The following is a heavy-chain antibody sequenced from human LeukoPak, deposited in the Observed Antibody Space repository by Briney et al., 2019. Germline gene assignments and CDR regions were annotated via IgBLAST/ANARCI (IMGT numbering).Heavy chain of an antibody. CDR2: IYYSGST. D-gene: IGHD2-15*01. J-gene: IGHJ3*02. CDR3: ARDIAVVAPFDAFDI. Sequence: SETLSLTCTVSGGSISSSSYYWGWIRQPPGKGLEWIGSIYYSGSTYYNPSLKSRVTISVDTSKNQFSLKLSSVTAADTAVYYCARDIAVVAPFDAFDIWGQGTMVTVSS. V-gene: IGHV4-39*07. CDR1: GGSISSSSYY.